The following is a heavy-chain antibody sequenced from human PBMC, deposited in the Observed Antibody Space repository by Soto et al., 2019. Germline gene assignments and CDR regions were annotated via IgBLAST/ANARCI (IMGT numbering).Heavy chain of an antibody. CDR3: VSPPLRLTIFGARADY. D-gene: IGHD3-3*01. Sequence: PGGSLRLSCAASGFTFSSYWMHWVRQAPGKGLVWVSRINSDGSSTSYADSVKGRFTISRDNAKNTLYLQMNSLRAEDTAVYYCVSPPLRLTIFGARADYWGQGTLVTVSS. J-gene: IGHJ4*02. CDR1: GFTFSSYW. CDR2: INSDGSST. V-gene: IGHV3-74*01.